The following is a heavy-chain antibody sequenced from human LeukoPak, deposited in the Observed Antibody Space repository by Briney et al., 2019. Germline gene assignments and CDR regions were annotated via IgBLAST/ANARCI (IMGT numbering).Heavy chain of an antibody. V-gene: IGHV3-49*04. J-gene: IGHJ3*02. CDR3: TREGSSWYLSAFDI. D-gene: IGHD6-13*01. Sequence: GGSLRLSCTASGFTFGDYAMSRVRQAPGKGLEWVGFIRSKAYGGTTEYAASVKGRFTISRDDSKSIAYLQMNSLKTEDTAVYYCTREGSSWYLSAFDIWGQGTMVTVSS. CDR1: GFTFGDYA. CDR2: IRSKAYGGTT.